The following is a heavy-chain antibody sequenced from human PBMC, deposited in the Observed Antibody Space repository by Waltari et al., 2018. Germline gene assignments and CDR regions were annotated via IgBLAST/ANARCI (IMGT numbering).Heavy chain of an antibody. J-gene: IGHJ3*02. CDR3: ARGRDGYIQDVFDI. CDR2: ISSSTTT. D-gene: IGHD5-12*01. CDR1: GLTFSTYN. V-gene: IGHV3-48*01. Sequence: EVQLVESGGGLVQPGESLRLPCAASGLTFSTYNMNWVRQAPGKGLEWVSYISSSTTTYYADYVKGRFTISRDNAKNSLYLQMNSLRAEDTALYYCARGRDGYIQDVFDIWGQGTMVSVSS.